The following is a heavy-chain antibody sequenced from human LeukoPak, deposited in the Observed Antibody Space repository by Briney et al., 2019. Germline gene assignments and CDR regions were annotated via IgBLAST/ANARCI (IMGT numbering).Heavy chain of an antibody. J-gene: IGHJ4*02. D-gene: IGHD3-22*01. V-gene: IGHV3-23*01. CDR1: GFTFSNYA. Sequence: GGSLRLSCVASGFTFSNYAMNWVRQAPGKGLEGVSLISASGDATYYGDPVKGRFTISRDNSKNTLYLQMNSLRSDDTAVYYCAKDLDSSGNYYGGVNWGQGTLVTVSS. CDR2: ISASGDAT. CDR3: AKDLDSSGNYYGGVN.